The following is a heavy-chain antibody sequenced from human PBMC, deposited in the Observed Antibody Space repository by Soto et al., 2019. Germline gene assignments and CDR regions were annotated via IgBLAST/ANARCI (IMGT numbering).Heavy chain of an antibody. V-gene: IGHV1-69*13. D-gene: IGHD5-12*01. Sequence: SVKVSCKASGGTFSSYAISWVRQAPGQGLEWMGGIIPIFGTANYAQKFQGRVTITADESTSTAYMELSSLRSEDTAVYYCARDRRDGYNFFWYFDLSGRGTLVTVSS. CDR3: ARDRRDGYNFFWYFDL. CDR1: GGTFSSYA. CDR2: IIPIFGTA. J-gene: IGHJ2*01.